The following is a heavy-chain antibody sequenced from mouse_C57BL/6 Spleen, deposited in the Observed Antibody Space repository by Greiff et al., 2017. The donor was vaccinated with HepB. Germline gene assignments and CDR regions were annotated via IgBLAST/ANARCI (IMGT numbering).Heavy chain of an antibody. CDR3: ARKRGYGNGWYFDV. Sequence: QVQLQQPGAELVRPGSSVKLSCKASGYTFTSYWMHWVKQRPIQGLEWIGNIDPSDSETHYNQKFKDKATLTVDKSSSTAYMQLSSLTSEDSAVYYCARKRGYGNGWYFDVWGTGTTVTVSS. D-gene: IGHD2-10*02. V-gene: IGHV1-52*01. CDR1: GYTFTSYW. J-gene: IGHJ1*03. CDR2: IDPSDSET.